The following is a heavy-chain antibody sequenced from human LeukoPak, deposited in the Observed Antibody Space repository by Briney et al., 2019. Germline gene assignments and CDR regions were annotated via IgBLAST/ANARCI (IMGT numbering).Heavy chain of an antibody. J-gene: IGHJ4*02. CDR3: AKCLTSTGTCYFDY. V-gene: IGHV3-23*01. CDR1: GFTFSNYA. CDR2: ISGSGGNT. Sequence: GGSLRFSCAASGFTFSNYAMRWVRQAPGEGLEWVSAISGSGGNTYYADSVNGRFTISRDNSQNTFFLQMNSLRAYDTAIYYCAKCLTSTGTCYFDYWGQGTLVTVSS. D-gene: IGHD1-1*01.